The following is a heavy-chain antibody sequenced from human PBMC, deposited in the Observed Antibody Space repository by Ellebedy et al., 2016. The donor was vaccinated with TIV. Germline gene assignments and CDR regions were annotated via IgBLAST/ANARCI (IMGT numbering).Heavy chain of an antibody. CDR1: GGSVNSGGYY. J-gene: IGHJ6*03. V-gene: IGHV4-31*03. Sequence: SETLSLXCTVSGGSVNSGGYYWNWIRQYPGKGLEWIGNIYKSGGTYYNPSLKSRVTMSVDTSKSQFSLRLSSVTAADTAVYYCARDHEYEGPIDVWGKGTTVTVSS. CDR3: ARDHEYEGPIDV. D-gene: IGHD6-6*01. CDR2: IYKSGGT.